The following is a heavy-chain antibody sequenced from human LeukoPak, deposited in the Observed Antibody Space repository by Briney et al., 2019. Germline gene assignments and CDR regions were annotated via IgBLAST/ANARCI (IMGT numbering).Heavy chain of an antibody. CDR3: ARGLNDVAAAKLRG. J-gene: IGHJ4*02. V-gene: IGHV1-69*04. D-gene: IGHD6-13*01. Sequence: SVKVSCKASGGTFNNYPISWVRQAPGQGLEWMGRLIPIIGMPNYAQKFQGGVTITADKSTKTAYMELSSLRSEDTAVYYCARGLNDVAAAKLRGWGQGTLVTVSS. CDR2: LIPIIGMP. CDR1: GGTFNNYP.